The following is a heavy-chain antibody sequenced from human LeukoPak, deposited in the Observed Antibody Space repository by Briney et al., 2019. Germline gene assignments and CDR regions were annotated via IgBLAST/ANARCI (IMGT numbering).Heavy chain of an antibody. CDR3: ARGSCGECPPGY. V-gene: IGHV4-59*01. D-gene: IGHD2-21*01. Sequence: PSETLSLTCAVYGGSFSSYYWSWIRQPPGKGLEWIGYINYSGNTNYNPSPKSRVTISVDTSKNQFSLKLSSVTAADTAVYYCARGSCGECPPGYWGQGTLVTVSS. CDR1: GGSFSSYY. J-gene: IGHJ4*02. CDR2: INYSGNT.